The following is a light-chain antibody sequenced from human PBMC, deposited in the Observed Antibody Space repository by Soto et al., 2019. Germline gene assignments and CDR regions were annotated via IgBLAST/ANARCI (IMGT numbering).Light chain of an antibody. J-gene: IGKJ4*02. CDR3: QQYYSNPLT. CDR2: WAS. Sequence: DIVMTQSPDSLAVSLGERATINCKSSQSVLYSSNNKNYLAWYQQKPGQPPKLLIYWASTRESGVPDRFSGSGSGTDFTLTISSLQAEDVAVYYCQQYYSNPLTFGGGTKV. V-gene: IGKV4-1*01. CDR1: QSVLYSSNNKNY.